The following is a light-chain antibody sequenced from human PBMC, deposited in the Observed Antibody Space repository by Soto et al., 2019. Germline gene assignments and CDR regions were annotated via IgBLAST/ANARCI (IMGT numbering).Light chain of an antibody. V-gene: IGLV2-14*01. CDR1: SSDVGGYNY. CDR2: EVS. J-gene: IGLJ1*01. Sequence: QSALTQPASVSGSPGQSITISCTGTSSDVGGYNYVSWYQQHPGKAPKLMIYEVSNRPSGVSNRFSGSKSGNTASLTISGLQAEDEADYYCSSYTSSSTPRDVFGTGTKPTVL. CDR3: SSYTSSSTPRDV.